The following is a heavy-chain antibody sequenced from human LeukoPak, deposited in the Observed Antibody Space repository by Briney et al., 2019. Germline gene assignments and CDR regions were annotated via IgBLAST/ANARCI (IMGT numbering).Heavy chain of an antibody. J-gene: IGHJ4*02. D-gene: IGHD5-18*01. V-gene: IGHV4-59*01. CDR3: ARARMKLGRGNVDTAMVPRFDY. CDR2: IYYSGST. Sequence: SETLSLTCTGSGGSISSYYWSWIRQPPGKGLEWIGYIYYSGSTNYNPSLKSRVTISVDTSKNQFSLKLSSVTAADTAVYYCARARMKLGRGNVDTAMVPRFDYWGQGTLVTVSS. CDR1: GGSISSYY.